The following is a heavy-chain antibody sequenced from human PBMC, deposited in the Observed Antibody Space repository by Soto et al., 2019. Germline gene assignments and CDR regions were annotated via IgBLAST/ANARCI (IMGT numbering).Heavy chain of an antibody. D-gene: IGHD2-8*01. V-gene: IGHV3-23*01. CDR3: AKGLTATVCYNFDY. CDR2: ISGSGGTT. J-gene: IGHJ4*02. CDR1: EFTFSNYA. Sequence: PGGSLRLSCAASEFTFSNYAMSWVRQAPGKGLEWVSAISGSGGTTSYADSVKGRFTISRDNSKNTLYLQMNSLRAEDTAVYYCAKGLTATVCYNFDYWGQGTPVTVSS.